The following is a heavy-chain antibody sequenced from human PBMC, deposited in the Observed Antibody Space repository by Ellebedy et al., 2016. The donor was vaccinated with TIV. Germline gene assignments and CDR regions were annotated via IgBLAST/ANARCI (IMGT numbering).Heavy chain of an antibody. CDR3: ARVRFGDTAVDY. CDR1: GFTFSSYD. J-gene: IGHJ4*03. D-gene: IGHD2-21*01. Sequence: GESLKISCAASGFTFSSYDMHWVRQGTGKGLEWVSAIGTAGDTYYPGSVTGRFTISRENATNSLYLQITSLRAEDTAVYYCARVRFGDTAVDYWGQGTLVTVSS. V-gene: IGHV3-13*01. CDR2: IGTAGDT.